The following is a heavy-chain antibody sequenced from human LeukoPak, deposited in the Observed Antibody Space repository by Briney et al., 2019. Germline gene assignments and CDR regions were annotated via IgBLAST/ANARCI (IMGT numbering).Heavy chain of an antibody. Sequence: PSETLSLTCTVSGGSISSYYWSWIRQPPGKGLEWIGYIYYSGSTNYNPSLKSRVTISVDTSKNQFSLKLSSVTAADTAVYYCAREYSNYADDAFDIWGQGTMVTVSS. J-gene: IGHJ3*02. CDR3: AREYSNYADDAFDI. CDR2: IYYSGST. V-gene: IGHV4-59*01. CDR1: GGSISSYY. D-gene: IGHD4-11*01.